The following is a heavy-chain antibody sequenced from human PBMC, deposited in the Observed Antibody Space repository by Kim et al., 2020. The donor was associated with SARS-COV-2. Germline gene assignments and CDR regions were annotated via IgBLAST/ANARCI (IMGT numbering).Heavy chain of an antibody. CDR3: ARGRAY. J-gene: IGHJ4*02. Sequence: GGSLRLSCAASGFTFDTYVMNWFRQAPGKGLEWLSYITNSGSATFYADSVKGRFTISRDNAKNSLYLEMSSLRDEDTAVYDCARGRAYWGRGTLVTVSS. CDR1: GFTFDTYV. CDR2: ITNSGSAT. V-gene: IGHV3-48*02.